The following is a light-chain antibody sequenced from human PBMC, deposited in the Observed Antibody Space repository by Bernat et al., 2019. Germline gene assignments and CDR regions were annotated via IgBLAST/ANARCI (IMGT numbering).Light chain of an antibody. J-gene: IGLJ3*02. CDR2: KDN. V-gene: IGLV3-1*01. CDR3: QAWDSSTGV. CDR1: FLGNKY. Sequence: SYELTQAPSMSVSPGQTATITCSGSFLGNKYTCWYQQKPGQSPALVIYKDNERPPGIPERFSGSHSGDTATLTISGTQPMDGADYYCQAWDSSTGVFGGGTKLTVL.